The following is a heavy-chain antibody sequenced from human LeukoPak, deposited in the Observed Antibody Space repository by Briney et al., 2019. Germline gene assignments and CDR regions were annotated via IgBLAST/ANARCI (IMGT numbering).Heavy chain of an antibody. J-gene: IGHJ5*02. D-gene: IGHD2-2*02. CDR1: GYTFTSYD. V-gene: IGHV1-69*13. Sequence: ASVKVSCKASGYTFTSYDINWVRQAPGQGLEWMGGIIPIFGTANYAQKFQGRVTITADESTSTAYMELSSLRSEDTAVYYCAGTRYCSSTSCYTRWFDPWGQGTLVTVSS. CDR3: AGTRYCSSTSCYTRWFDP. CDR2: IIPIFGTA.